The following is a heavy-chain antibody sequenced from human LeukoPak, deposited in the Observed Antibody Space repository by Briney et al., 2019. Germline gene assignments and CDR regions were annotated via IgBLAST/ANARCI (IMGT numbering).Heavy chain of an antibody. CDR1: GFTFGSYG. J-gene: IGHJ4*02. CDR2: IRYDGSNK. V-gene: IGHV3-30*02. D-gene: IGHD2-15*01. CDR3: TRNLGYCTGGGCYADY. Sequence: GGSLRLSCAASGFTFGSYGMHWVRHAPGRGLEWVALIRYDGSNKYYADSVKGRFTISRDNSKNTLYLQMNSLRAEDTAVYYCTRNLGYCTGGGCYADYWGQGTLVTVSS.